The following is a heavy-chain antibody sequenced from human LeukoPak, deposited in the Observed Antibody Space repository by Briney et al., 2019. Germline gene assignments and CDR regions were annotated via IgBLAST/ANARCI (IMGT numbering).Heavy chain of an antibody. CDR1: GFPFSSYG. CDR3: ARGSGSFSGGFDY. D-gene: IGHD1-26*01. CDR2: IWSDGSNK. V-gene: IGHV3-33*01. Sequence: GGSLRLSCAASGFPFSSYGMHWVRQTPGKGLEWVAVIWSDGSNKYYADSVKGRFTISRDNSKNTLYLQMNSLRAEDTAVYYCARGSGSFSGGFDYWGQETLVTVSS. J-gene: IGHJ4*02.